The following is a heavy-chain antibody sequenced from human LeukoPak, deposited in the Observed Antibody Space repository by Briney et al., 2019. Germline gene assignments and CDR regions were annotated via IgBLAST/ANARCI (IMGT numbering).Heavy chain of an antibody. D-gene: IGHD6-13*01. V-gene: IGHV5-10-1*01. CDR1: GSSFTTYW. CDR2: IDPSDSYT. Sequence: GASLKISCKGSGSSFTTYWISWVRQLPGKGLEWMGRIDPSDSYTNYSPSFQGHVTISADKSISTAYLQWSSLKASDTAMYYCASSSKGSTWYRFDYWGQGTLVTVSS. CDR3: ASSSKGSTWYRFDY. J-gene: IGHJ4*02.